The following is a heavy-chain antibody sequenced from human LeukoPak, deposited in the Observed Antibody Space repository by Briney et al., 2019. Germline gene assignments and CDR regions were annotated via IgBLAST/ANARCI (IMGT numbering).Heavy chain of an antibody. CDR1: GFTFSSYS. J-gene: IGHJ4*02. V-gene: IGHV3-21*01. CDR3: AREEGGAATY. Sequence: GGSLRLSCSASGFTFSSYSMNWVRQAPGKGLEWVSSISSSSYIYYADSVKGRFTISRDNAKNSLYLQMNSLRAEDTAVYYCAREEGGAATYWGQGTLVTVSS. D-gene: IGHD6-13*01. CDR2: ISSSSYI.